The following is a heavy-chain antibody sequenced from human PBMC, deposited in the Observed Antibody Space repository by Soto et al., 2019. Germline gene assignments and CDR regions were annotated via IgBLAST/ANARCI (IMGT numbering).Heavy chain of an antibody. D-gene: IGHD7-27*01. CDR2: IDNHGGTL. CDR3: ANNNWGIDY. J-gene: IGHJ4*02. CDR1: GFTFSSHW. Sequence: PGGPLRLSCAASGFTFSSHWMHWVRQAPGKGLMWVSRIDNHGGTLDYADSVEGRFTISRDNVKNTLYLQMNSLRVEDTAVYYYANNNWGIDYWRQGTLVIGSS. V-gene: IGHV3-74*01.